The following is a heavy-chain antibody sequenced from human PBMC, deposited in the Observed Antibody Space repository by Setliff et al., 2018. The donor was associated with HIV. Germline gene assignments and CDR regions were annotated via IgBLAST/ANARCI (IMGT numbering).Heavy chain of an antibody. J-gene: IGHJ5*02. Sequence: PGGSLRLSCEVSGFTFEDVAMHWARQPPGKGLEWVSGISGSGGSTYYADPVKGRFTISRDNAKNSLYLQMNSLRAEDTAVYYCARADVESFPPDWFDPWGQGTLVTVSS. CDR1: GFTFEDVA. CDR3: ARADVESFPPDWFDP. CDR2: ISGSGGST. V-gene: IGHV3-20*04.